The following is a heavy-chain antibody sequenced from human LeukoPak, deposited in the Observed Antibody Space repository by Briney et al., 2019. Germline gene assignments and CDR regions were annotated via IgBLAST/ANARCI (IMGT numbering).Heavy chain of an antibody. D-gene: IGHD3-22*01. V-gene: IGHV4-61*01. CDR1: GGSVSSGSYY. CDR3: AREAYYYDSSGYLHDAFDI. Sequence: SETLSLTCTVSGGSVSSGSYYWSWIRQPPGKGLEWIGYIYYSGSTNYNPSLKGRVTISVDTSKNQFSLKLSSVTAADTAVYYCAREAYYYDSSGYLHDAFDIWGQGTMVTVSS. J-gene: IGHJ3*02. CDR2: IYYSGST.